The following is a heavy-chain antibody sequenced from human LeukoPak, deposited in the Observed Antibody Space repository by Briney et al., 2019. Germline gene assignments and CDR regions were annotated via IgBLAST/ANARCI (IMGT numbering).Heavy chain of an antibody. D-gene: IGHD5-18*01. J-gene: IGHJ4*02. Sequence: SETLSLTCTVSGGSIISSSYYWGCIRQPPGKGLEWIGSIYHSGSTYYNPSLKSRVTISVDTSKNQFSLKLTSVTAADTAVYYCARGWIQTDYWGQGTLVTVSS. V-gene: IGHV4-39*07. CDR2: IYHSGST. CDR3: ARGWIQTDY. CDR1: GGSIISSSYY.